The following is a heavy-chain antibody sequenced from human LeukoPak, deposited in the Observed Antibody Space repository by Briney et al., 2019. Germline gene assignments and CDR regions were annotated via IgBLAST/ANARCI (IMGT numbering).Heavy chain of an antibody. CDR1: GYTFTSYG. CDR3: ASQQWLSSPFDY. V-gene: IGHV1-18*01. CDR2: ISAYNGNT. J-gene: IGHJ4*02. D-gene: IGHD6-19*01. Sequence: ASVKVSCKASGYTFTSYGISWVRQAPGHGLEWMGWISAYNGNTNYAQKLQGRVTMTTDTSTSTAYMELRSLRSDDTAVYYCASQQWLSSPFDYWGQGTLVTVSS.